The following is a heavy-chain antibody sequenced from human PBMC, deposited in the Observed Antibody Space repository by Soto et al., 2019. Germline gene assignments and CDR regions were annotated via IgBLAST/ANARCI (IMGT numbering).Heavy chain of an antibody. D-gene: IGHD3-10*01. CDR2: INYSGQT. CDR3: ARHGES. Sequence: SETLSLTCGVSDVSFSGYYWSWIRQPPGKGLEWIGEINYSGQTYCNPSLKSRVTISVDRSNNQFSLNLTSVTATDTAFYYCARHGESWGQGTLVTVSS. CDR1: DVSFSGYY. V-gene: IGHV4-34*01. J-gene: IGHJ5*02.